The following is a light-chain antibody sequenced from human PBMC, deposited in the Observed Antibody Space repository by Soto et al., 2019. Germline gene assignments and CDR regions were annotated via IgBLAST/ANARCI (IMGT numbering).Light chain of an antibody. CDR2: AAS. J-gene: IGKJ2*01. CDR1: QGISTW. Sequence: DIQMTQSPSSVSASVGDRVTITCRASQGISTWLAWYQRKPGKAPKLLIYAASSLQSGVPSRFSGSGSGTHFTLTISSLQPEDFATYYCQQANSFPYTFGQGTKLEIK. V-gene: IGKV1-12*02. CDR3: QQANSFPYT.